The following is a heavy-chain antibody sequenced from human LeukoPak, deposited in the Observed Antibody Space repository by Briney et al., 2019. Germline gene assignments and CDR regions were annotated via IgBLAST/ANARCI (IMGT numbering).Heavy chain of an antibody. D-gene: IGHD4-23*01. J-gene: IGHJ4*02. CDR3: AKDISDYGGNGGIDY. CDR2: ISWDGGST. CDR1: GFIFDDYT. V-gene: IGHV3-43*01. Sequence: PGGSLRLSCAASGFIFDDYTMHWVRQAPGKGLEWVSLISWDGGSTYYADSMKGRFTISRDNSKNSLYLQMNSLRTEDTALYYCAKDISDYGGNGGIDYWGQGTLVTVPS.